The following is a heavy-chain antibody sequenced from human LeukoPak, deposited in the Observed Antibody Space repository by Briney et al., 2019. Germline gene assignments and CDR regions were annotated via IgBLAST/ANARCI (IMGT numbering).Heavy chain of an antibody. D-gene: IGHD7-27*01. CDR2: IYYTGT. J-gene: IGHJ4*02. V-gene: IGHV4-59*02. CDR3: ASRKLGNDY. CDR1: GGSVTDYY. Sequence: WETLSLTCTVSGGSVTDYYWSWIRQSPGKGLEWIGYIYYTGTSYNPSLKSRVTISTDTSKNQFSLKLISVTAADTAVYYCASRKLGNDYWGQGTLVTVSS.